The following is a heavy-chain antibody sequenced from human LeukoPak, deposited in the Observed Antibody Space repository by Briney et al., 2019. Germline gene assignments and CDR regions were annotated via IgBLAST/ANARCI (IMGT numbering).Heavy chain of an antibody. Sequence: SGGSLRLSCAASGFTFSSYGMHWVRQAPGKGLEWVAFIRYDGSNKYYADSVKGRFTISRDNSKNTLYLQMNSLRAEDTAVYYCAKDRCTNGVCSPDIWGQGTMVTVSS. J-gene: IGHJ3*02. CDR2: IRYDGSNK. D-gene: IGHD2-8*01. CDR1: GFTFSSYG. V-gene: IGHV3-30*02. CDR3: AKDRCTNGVCSPDI.